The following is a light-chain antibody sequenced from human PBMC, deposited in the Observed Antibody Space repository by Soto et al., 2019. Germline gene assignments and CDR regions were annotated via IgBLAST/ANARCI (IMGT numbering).Light chain of an antibody. V-gene: IGKV3-20*01. Sequence: DIVLTQSPDILSLSSGERVTLSCRASQSVDSAYFAWYQQRPGQPPRLLIFAASTREAGVPDRFSGSGSRTEFTLSISRLESEDFAVYYCHQYDIYTWTFGQGTKVDIK. CDR1: QSVDSAY. CDR3: HQYDIYTWT. J-gene: IGKJ1*01. CDR2: AAS.